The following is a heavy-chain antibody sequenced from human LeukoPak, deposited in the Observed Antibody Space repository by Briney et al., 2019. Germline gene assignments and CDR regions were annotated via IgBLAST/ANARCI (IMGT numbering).Heavy chain of an antibody. J-gene: IGHJ3*02. Sequence: ASVKVSCKASGGTFSSYAITWVRQAPGQGLEWMGRIIPIFGTANYAQKFQGRVTITSDESTRTAYMDFSSLRSEDTAVYYCARDRGERGTSWSLPAHAFDIWGEGTMVSDSS. CDR1: GGTFSSYA. CDR3: ARDRGERGTSWSLPAHAFDI. D-gene: IGHD6-13*01. V-gene: IGHV1-69*15. CDR2: IIPIFGTA.